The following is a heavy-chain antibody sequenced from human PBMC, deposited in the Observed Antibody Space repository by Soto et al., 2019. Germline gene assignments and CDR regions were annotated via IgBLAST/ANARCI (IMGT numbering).Heavy chain of an antibody. CDR2: INAGNGNT. Sequence: ASVKVSCKASGGTFTSYAMHWVRQAPGQRLEWMGWINAGNGNTKYSQKFQGRVTIIRDTSANTAYMELSSLRSEDTAVYYCARDSGSDSIFDYWGQGTLVTVSS. CDR3: ARDSGSDSIFDY. D-gene: IGHD1-26*01. CDR1: GGTFTSYA. J-gene: IGHJ4*02. V-gene: IGHV1-3*01.